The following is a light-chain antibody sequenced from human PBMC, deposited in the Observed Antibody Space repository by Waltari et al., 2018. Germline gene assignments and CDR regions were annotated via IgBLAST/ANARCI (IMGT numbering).Light chain of an antibody. CDR3: QQYSISPFT. J-gene: IGKJ3*01. V-gene: IGKV3-20*01. CDR2: RAS. Sequence: EIVLTQSPRTLSSSPVERATLSCRASQTFYSNWLALYQQRPGQAPRLLISRASDRATGTPDRFSGSVSGTEFTLTISRLEPEDFAVYYCQQYSISPFTFGPGTRVDV. CDR1: QTFYSNW.